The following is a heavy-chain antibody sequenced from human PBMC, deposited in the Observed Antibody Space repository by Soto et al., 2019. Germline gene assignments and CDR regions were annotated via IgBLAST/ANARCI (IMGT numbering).Heavy chain of an antibody. D-gene: IGHD3-3*01. CDR3: ASLYYDFWSGYYSYYYYYMDV. J-gene: IGHJ6*03. V-gene: IGHV4-39*01. Sequence: QLQLQESGPGLVKPSETLSLTCTVSGGSISSSSYYWGWIRQPPGKGLEWIGSIYYSGSTYYNPSLKSRVPISVDTSKNQFSLKLSSVTAADTAVYYCASLYYDFWSGYYSYYYYYMDVWGKGTTVTVSS. CDR1: GGSISSSSYY. CDR2: IYYSGST.